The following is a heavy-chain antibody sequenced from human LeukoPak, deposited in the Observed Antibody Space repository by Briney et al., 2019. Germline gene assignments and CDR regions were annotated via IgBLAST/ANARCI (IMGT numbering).Heavy chain of an antibody. V-gene: IGHV3-9*03. CDR2: ISWNSGSI. D-gene: IGHD1-26*01. CDR3: ARVGARSWHFDL. Sequence: GGSLRLSCAASGFTFDDYAMHWVRQAPGKGLEWVSGISWNSGSIGYADSVKGRFTISRDNAKNSLYLQMNSLRAEDMALYYCARVGARSWHFDLWGRGTLVTVSS. CDR1: GFTFDDYA. J-gene: IGHJ2*01.